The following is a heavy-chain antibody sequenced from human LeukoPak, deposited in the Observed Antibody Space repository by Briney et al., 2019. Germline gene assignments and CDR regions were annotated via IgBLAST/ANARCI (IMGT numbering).Heavy chain of an antibody. CDR1: EFTFSTYS. CDR2: ISSSSSSAI. V-gene: IGHV3-48*01. D-gene: IGHD2-21*02. Sequence: PGGSLRLSCTASEFTFSTYSMNWVRQAPGKGLEWVSYISSSSSSAIYYADSVKGRFTISRDNAKNSLYLQMNSLRAEDTAVYYCAKDHCGGDCADFDYWGQGTLVTVSS. J-gene: IGHJ4*02. CDR3: AKDHCGGDCADFDY.